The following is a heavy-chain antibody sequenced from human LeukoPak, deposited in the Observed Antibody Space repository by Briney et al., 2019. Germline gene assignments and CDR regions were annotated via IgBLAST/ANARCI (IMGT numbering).Heavy chain of an antibody. CDR2: IIPIFGIA. CDR1: GGTFSSYA. CDR3: ARGSGVVVPAAISGPYCYYGMDV. J-gene: IGHJ6*02. Sequence: SVKVSCKASGGTFSSYAISWVRQAPGQGLEWMGRIIPIFGIANYAQKFQGRVTITADKSTSTAYMELSSLRSEDTAVYYCARGSGVVVPAAISGPYCYYGMDVWGQGTTVTVSS. V-gene: IGHV1-69*04. D-gene: IGHD2-2*01.